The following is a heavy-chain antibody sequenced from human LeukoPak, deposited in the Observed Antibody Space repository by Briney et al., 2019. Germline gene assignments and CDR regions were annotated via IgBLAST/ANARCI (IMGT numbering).Heavy chain of an antibody. CDR3: ARDEAVLRFLEWLDYYYMDV. CDR1: GYTLTNYD. D-gene: IGHD3-3*01. V-gene: IGHV1-8*03. J-gene: IGHJ6*03. Sequence: ASVKVSCKASGYTLTNYDFNWVRQATGQGLAWMGWVSPTSGNTGYDQNFQGRIIITKNTSISTVYMELSSLRSEDTAVYYCARDEAVLRFLEWLDYYYMDVWGKGTTVTVSS. CDR2: VSPTSGNT.